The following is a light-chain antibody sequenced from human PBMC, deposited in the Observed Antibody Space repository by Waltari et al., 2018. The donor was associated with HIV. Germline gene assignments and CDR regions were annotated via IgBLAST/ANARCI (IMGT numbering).Light chain of an antibody. J-gene: IGKJ2*01. CDR2: GAS. V-gene: IGKV3-15*01. Sequence: EIMMTQSPATLSVSPGERVTLSCRASQSVSSNLAWYQQKPGQAPRLLIFGASNRATGIPARFSGSGSGTEFTLTISSLQSEDFAVYSGQQYNNWPGTFGPGTKLEIK. CDR3: QQYNNWPGT. CDR1: QSVSSN.